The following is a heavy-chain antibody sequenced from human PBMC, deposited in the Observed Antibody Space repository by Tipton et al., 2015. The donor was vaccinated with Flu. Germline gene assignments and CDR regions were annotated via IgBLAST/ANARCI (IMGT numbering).Heavy chain of an antibody. V-gene: IGHV3-9*01. D-gene: IGHD1-1*01. J-gene: IGHJ5*01. Sequence: SLRLSCAASGFTFDDHALHWVRQAPGQGLEWVSTISWDSKRIGYGDSVKGRFTISRDNPKNLLFLQMTDLRPEDTAFYYCAKDTGHTNTGYGPDSWGQGTLVPVSS. CDR1: GFTFDDHA. CDR3: AKDTGHTNTGYGPDS. CDR2: ISWDSKRI.